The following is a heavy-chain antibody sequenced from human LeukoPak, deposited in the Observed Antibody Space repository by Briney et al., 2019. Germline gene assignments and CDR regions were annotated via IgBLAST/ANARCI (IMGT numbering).Heavy chain of an antibody. Sequence: NPGESLKISCKASGYSFTSYWIGWLRQMPGKGLEWMGIIYPGDSDTRYSPSFQGQVTFSADKSISTAYLQWSSLKASDTAIYYCAKAGIVGATEYNWFDPWGQGTLVTVSS. CDR3: AKAGIVGATEYNWFDP. CDR1: GYSFTSYW. CDR2: IYPGDSDT. J-gene: IGHJ5*02. V-gene: IGHV5-51*01. D-gene: IGHD1-26*01.